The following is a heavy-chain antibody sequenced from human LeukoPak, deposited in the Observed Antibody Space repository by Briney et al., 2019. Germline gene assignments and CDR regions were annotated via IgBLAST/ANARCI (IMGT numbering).Heavy chain of an antibody. Sequence: GASVKVSCKASGYTFTSYAMNWVRQAPGQGLEWMGWISAYNGNTNYAQKLQGRVTMTTDTSTSTAYMELRSLRSDDTAVYYCARVDGYSGYDNFDYWGQGTLVTVSS. CDR3: ARVDGYSGYDNFDY. CDR2: ISAYNGNT. J-gene: IGHJ4*02. V-gene: IGHV1-18*01. CDR1: GYTFTSYA. D-gene: IGHD5-12*01.